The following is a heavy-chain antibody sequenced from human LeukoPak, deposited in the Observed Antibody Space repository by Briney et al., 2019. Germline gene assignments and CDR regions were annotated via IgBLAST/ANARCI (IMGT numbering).Heavy chain of an antibody. CDR2: ISGSGGSS. D-gene: IGHD6-19*01. J-gene: IGHJ4*02. Sequence: PGGSLRLSCAASGFTFSNYAMSWVRQAPGKGLECVSGISGSGGSSYYADSVKGRFTISRDNSKNMLYLQMNSLRAEDTAVYYCAKAAGQWVVGGHDYFDYWGQGTLVTVSS. CDR1: GFTFSNYA. CDR3: AKAAGQWVVGGHDYFDY. V-gene: IGHV3-23*01.